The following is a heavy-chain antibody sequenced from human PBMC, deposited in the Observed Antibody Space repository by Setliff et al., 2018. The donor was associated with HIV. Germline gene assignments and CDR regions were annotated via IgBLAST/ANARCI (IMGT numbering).Heavy chain of an antibody. D-gene: IGHD3-10*01. V-gene: IGHV4-39*07. CDR2: VFYSGST. CDR3: ARLVRGGSGHYFDY. CDR1: GVTFSSNNYY. Sequence: SETLSLTCAVSGVTFSSNNYYWGWIRQPPGKGLEWIGTVFYSGSTSYSPPLKSRVTISVDTSRNQFSLKLKSVTAADTALYYCARLVRGGSGHYFDYWGQGKLVTVSS. J-gene: IGHJ4*02.